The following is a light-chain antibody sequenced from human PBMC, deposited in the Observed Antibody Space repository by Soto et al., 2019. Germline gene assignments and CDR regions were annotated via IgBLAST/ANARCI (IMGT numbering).Light chain of an antibody. J-gene: IGKJ4*01. Sequence: IQLTQSPSSLSASVGDRVTITCRASQGISSSLAWYQQTPGKAPKFLIYAASTLQSGVPSRFSGSGSGTDFTLTISSLQPEDFATYYCLQVNSYPLTFGGGTKVEIK. CDR1: QGISSS. V-gene: IGKV1-9*01. CDR2: AAS. CDR3: LQVNSYPLT.